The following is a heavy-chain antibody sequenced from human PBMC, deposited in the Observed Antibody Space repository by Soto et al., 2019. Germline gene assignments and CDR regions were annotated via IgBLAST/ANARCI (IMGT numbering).Heavy chain of an antibody. D-gene: IGHD2-8*01. CDR1: GFTFSSYW. V-gene: IGHV3-74*01. CDR2: INSDGSST. CDR3: ARWGYCTNGVCDYYYYYMDV. Sequence: GGSLRLSCAASGFTFSSYWMHWVRQAPGKGLVWVSRINSDGSSTSYADSVKGRFTISRDNAKNTLYLQMNSLRAEDTAVYYCARWGYCTNGVCDYYYYYMDVWGKGTTVTVSS. J-gene: IGHJ6*03.